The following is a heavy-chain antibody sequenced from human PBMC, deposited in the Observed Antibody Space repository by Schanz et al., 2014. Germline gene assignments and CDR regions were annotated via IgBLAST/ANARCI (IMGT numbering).Heavy chain of an antibody. CDR2: LSEGGGGT. CDR3: AKAADWPVTRFDP. V-gene: IGHV3-23*04. D-gene: IGHD3-9*01. Sequence: EVQLVESGGGLVQPGGSLRLSCAVSGFIVRSNYMTWVRQAPGKGLEWVSALSEGGGGTHYADSVRGRFTISSDSSKNTLYLQMSSLRADDTAVYYCAKAADWPVTRFDPWGQGTLVTDSS. J-gene: IGHJ5*02. CDR1: GFIVRSNY.